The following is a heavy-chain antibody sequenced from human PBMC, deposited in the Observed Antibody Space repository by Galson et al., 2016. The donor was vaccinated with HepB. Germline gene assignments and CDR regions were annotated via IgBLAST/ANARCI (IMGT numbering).Heavy chain of an antibody. CDR3: ARERSGGISGRLDP. D-gene: IGHD3-3*02. CDR1: SDSLSTFY. J-gene: IGHJ5*02. V-gene: IGHV4-59*01. Sequence: SETLSLTCAVSSDSLSTFYWSWIRQSPGKGLEWIGHIYYSGTTAYNPSLKSRVTISVDTSKNQFSLRLSSVTAADTAVYYCARERSGGISGRLDPWGQGILVTVSS. CDR2: IYYSGTT.